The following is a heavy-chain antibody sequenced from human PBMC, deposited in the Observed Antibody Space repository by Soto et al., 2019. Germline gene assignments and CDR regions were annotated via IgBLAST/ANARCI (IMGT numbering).Heavy chain of an antibody. CDR3: AKARSGNYQYYIDY. Sequence: EVQLLESGGGLVQPGGSLRLSCAASGFIFSSYAMNWVRQAPGKGLEWVAGISGSGVNTYYADSVRGRFTISRDNSKNTLYLQMNSLRDEDTAAYYCAKARSGNYQYYIDYWGQGTLVTVSS. CDR1: GFIFSSYA. J-gene: IGHJ4*02. CDR2: ISGSGVNT. D-gene: IGHD3-22*01. V-gene: IGHV3-23*01.